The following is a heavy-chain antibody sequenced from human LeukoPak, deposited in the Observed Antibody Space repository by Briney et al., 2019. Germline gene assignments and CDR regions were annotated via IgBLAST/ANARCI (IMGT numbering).Heavy chain of an antibody. D-gene: IGHD3-3*01. CDR2: IYHSGST. CDR1: GYSISSGYY. Sequence: SETLSLTCAVSGYSISSGYYWGWIRQPPGKGLEWIGSIYHSGSTYYNPSLKSRVTISVDTSKNQFSLKLSSVTAADTAVYYCAGHQKEYYDFWSGPPRAPFDYLGQGTLVTVSS. J-gene: IGHJ4*02. V-gene: IGHV4-38-2*01. CDR3: AGHQKEYYDFWSGPPRAPFDY.